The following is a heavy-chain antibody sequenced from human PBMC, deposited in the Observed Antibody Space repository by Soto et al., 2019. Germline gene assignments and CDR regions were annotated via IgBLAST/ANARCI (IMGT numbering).Heavy chain of an antibody. J-gene: IGHJ3*02. CDR2: MCYSGST. V-gene: IGHV4-31*03. CDR1: GGSVTGGGFC. D-gene: IGHD4-17*01. CDR3: TSRDYGYTFNI. Sequence: SETLSLMCTVAGGSVTGGGFCWSWIRQHPGEGLEFIGYMCYSGSTNYNPSLKSRVAISIDTSKNQFSLTLTFVTAADTAVYYCTSRDYGYTFNIWGQGTMVPVPS.